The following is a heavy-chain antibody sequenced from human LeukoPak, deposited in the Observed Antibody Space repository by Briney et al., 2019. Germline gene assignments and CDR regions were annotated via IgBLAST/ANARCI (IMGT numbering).Heavy chain of an antibody. CDR3: ARSASGSSSPDGHFDY. J-gene: IGHJ4*02. CDR1: GYSFTTYW. D-gene: IGHD1-26*01. V-gene: IGHV5-51*03. CDR2: IYPGDSDT. Sequence: PGQSLKISCEGSGYSFTTYWIGWVRQMPGKGLEWMGIIYPGDSDTRYSPSFQGQVTISADKSISTAYLQWSNLKASDTAMYYCARSASGSSSPDGHFDYWGQGTLVTVSS.